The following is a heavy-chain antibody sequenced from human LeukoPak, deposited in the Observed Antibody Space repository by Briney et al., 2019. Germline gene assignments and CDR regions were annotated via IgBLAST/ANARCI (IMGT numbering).Heavy chain of an antibody. CDR2: IISSGGVT. J-gene: IGHJ4*02. Sequence: GGSLRLSCTASGFPFSSYAMSWVRQAPGKGLEWVSSIISSGGVTYYTDSLEGRFTISRDNSRNTVYLQMDSLRAEDSAVYYCAKNAGYSYGLYYFDYWGQGTLVTVSS. CDR1: GFPFSSYA. D-gene: IGHD5-18*01. V-gene: IGHV3-23*01. CDR3: AKNAGYSYGLYYFDY.